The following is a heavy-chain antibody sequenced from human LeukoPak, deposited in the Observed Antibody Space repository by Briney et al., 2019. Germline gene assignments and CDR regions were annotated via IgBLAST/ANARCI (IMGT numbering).Heavy chain of an antibody. D-gene: IGHD3-16*01. V-gene: IGHV3-7*01. Sequence: GGSLRLSCAASGFIFRSYWMNWVRQAPGKGLEWVANIKQDGIAKYYVDSVKGRFTISRDNAKSSLYLQMNSLRAEDTAVYYCARGGSPTDYWGQGTLVTVSS. J-gene: IGHJ4*02. CDR1: GFIFRSYW. CDR3: ARGGSPTDY. CDR2: IKQDGIAK.